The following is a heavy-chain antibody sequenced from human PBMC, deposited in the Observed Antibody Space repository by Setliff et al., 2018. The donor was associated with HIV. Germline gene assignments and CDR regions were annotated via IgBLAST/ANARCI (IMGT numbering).Heavy chain of an antibody. J-gene: IGHJ3*02. V-gene: IGHV4-28*02. Sequence: SLTCAVSGYSISTNEWWGWIRQPPGKGLAWIGYISNSGKIYYDPSLNSRVTLSADTSKNQLSLKLTSVTAEDTGVYYCARTVPHSAAQDAFDIWGQGTVVTVSS. CDR1: GYSISTNEW. D-gene: IGHD4-4*01. CDR2: ISNSGKI. CDR3: ARTVPHSAAQDAFDI.